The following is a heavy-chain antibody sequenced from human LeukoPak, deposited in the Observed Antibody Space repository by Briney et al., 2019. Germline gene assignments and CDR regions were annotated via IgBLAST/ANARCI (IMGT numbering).Heavy chain of an antibody. D-gene: IGHD6-6*01. CDR1: GGSISSHY. CDR3: ARAAVAARPGYFDY. Sequence: SETLSLTCTVSGGSISSHYWSWIRQPPGKGLEWIGYIYYSGSTNYNPSLKSRVTISVDTSKNQFSLKLSFVTAADTAVYYCARAAVAARPGYFDYWGQGTLVTVSS. J-gene: IGHJ4*02. CDR2: IYYSGST. V-gene: IGHV4-59*11.